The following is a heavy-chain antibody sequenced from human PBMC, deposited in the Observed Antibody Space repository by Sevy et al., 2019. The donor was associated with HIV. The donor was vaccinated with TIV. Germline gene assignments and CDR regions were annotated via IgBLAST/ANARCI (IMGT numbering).Heavy chain of an antibody. J-gene: IGHJ6*02. CDR2: IWYDGSSK. CDR3: ARDKGYCSSTSCRRYYHGMDV. Sequence: GGSLRLSCAASGFNFSTYGMHWVRQAPGKGLEWVAVIWYDGSSKYYGDSVKGRFTISRDNSKNTLYLQMNSLRAEDTAVYYCARDKGYCSSTSCRRYYHGMDVWGQGTTVTVSS. V-gene: IGHV3-33*01. D-gene: IGHD2-2*01. CDR1: GFNFSTYG.